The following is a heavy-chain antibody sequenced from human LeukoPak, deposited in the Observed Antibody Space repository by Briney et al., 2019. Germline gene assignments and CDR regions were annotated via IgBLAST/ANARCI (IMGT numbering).Heavy chain of an antibody. CDR1: GFTFSSYT. J-gene: IGHJ3*02. V-gene: IGHV3-72*01. D-gene: IGHD5-18*01. CDR3: TRGYSGVAIYAFDI. CDR2: IGNKANSYTT. Sequence: GGSLRLSCAASGFTFSSYTINWVRQAPGKGLEWVGRIGNKANSYTTEYAASGKGRFTISRDDSKNSLYLQMNSLKTEDTAVYHCTRGYSGVAIYAFDIWGQGTMVTVSS.